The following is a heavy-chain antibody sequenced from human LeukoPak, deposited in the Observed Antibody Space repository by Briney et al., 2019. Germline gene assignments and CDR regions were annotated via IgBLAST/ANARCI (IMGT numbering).Heavy chain of an antibody. CDR3: ARRYCSSTSCYQYKGHYFDY. CDR1: GYSFTSYW. Sequence: GESLKISCKGSGYSFTSYWIGWVRQMPGKGLEWMGIIYPGDSDTRYSPSFQGQVTISADKSISTAYLQWSSLKASDTAMYYCARRYCSSTSCYQYKGHYFDYWGQGTLVTVSS. D-gene: IGHD2-2*01. CDR2: IYPGDSDT. V-gene: IGHV5-51*01. J-gene: IGHJ4*02.